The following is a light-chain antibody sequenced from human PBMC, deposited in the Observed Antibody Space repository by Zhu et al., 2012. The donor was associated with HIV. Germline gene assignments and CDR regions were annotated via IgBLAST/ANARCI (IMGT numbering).Light chain of an antibody. Sequence: IVLTQSPATLSLSPGERATVSCRASGSVRSFLAWYQQKPGQAPRLLIYDTSQRATGIPARFSGSGSGTDLTLTISSLEPEDFALYYCQQRSSWPLTFGGGTKVEIK. V-gene: IGKV3-11*01. CDR1: GSVRSF. CDR2: DTS. CDR3: QQRSSWPLT. J-gene: IGKJ4*01.